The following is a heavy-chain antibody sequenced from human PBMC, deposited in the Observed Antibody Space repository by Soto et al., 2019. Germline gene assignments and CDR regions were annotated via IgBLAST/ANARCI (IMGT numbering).Heavy chain of an antibody. V-gene: IGHV4-34*01. D-gene: IGHD2-2*01. CDR3: ARGIGRDIVVVPAANENYYYMDV. Sequence: QVQLQQWGAGLLKPSETLSLTCAVYGGSFSGYYWSWIRQPPGKGLEWIGEINHSGSTNYNPSLKSRVTISVDTSKNQFSLKLSSVTAADMAVYYCARGIGRDIVVVPAANENYYYMDVWGKGTTVTVSS. J-gene: IGHJ6*03. CDR1: GGSFSGYY. CDR2: INHSGST.